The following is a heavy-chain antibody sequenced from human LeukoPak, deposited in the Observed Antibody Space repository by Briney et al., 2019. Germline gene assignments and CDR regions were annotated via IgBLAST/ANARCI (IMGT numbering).Heavy chain of an antibody. CDR1: GVTLSSYA. D-gene: IGHD3-3*01. V-gene: IGHV3-23*01. CDR2: ISSSGSGGNT. Sequence: PGGSLRLSCAASGVTLSSYAMSWARQAPGKGLEWVSGISSSGSGGNTYYADSVKGRFTISRDNSKNTLYLQMNSLRAEDTVVYYCARAFDLRFLGWFDPWGQGTLVTVSS. CDR3: ARAFDLRFLGWFDP. J-gene: IGHJ5*02.